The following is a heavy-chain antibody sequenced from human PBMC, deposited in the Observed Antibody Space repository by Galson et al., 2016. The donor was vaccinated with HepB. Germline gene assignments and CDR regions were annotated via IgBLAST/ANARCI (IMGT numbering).Heavy chain of an antibody. V-gene: IGHV3-11*06. D-gene: IGHD6-13*01. CDR1: GFTFNTYY. CDR3: ARDRRARAALDL. Sequence: SLRLSCAASGFTFNTYYMNWVRQAPGRGLEWVAYISNSGVNTHYAGSVNGRFTISRDNAKNSLFLQMNSLRAEETAVYYCARDRRARAALDLWGQGTLVTVSS. CDR2: ISNSGVNT. J-gene: IGHJ5*02.